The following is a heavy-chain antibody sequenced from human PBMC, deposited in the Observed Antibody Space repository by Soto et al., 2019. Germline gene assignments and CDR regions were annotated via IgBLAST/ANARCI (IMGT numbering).Heavy chain of an antibody. D-gene: IGHD3-16*01. J-gene: IGHJ4*02. Sequence: EVQLVESGGGLGRPGGSLRLSCAASGFSFSSSWMHWVRQAPGKGLVWVSRINSDASTTTYADSVKGRFTISRDNAKNTLYLQMNSLRADDTAVYYCVRDGGQWGQGTLVTVSS. CDR1: GFSFSSSW. V-gene: IGHV3-74*03. CDR3: VRDGGQ. CDR2: INSDASTT.